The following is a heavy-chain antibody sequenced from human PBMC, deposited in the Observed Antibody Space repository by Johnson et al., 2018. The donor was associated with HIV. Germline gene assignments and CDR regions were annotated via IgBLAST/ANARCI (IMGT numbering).Heavy chain of an antibody. J-gene: IGHJ3*02. D-gene: IGHD1-26*01. CDR1: GFIFDDYG. V-gene: IGHV3-20*04. Sequence: VQLVESGGGVVRPGGSQRLSCAASGFIFDDYGMSWVRQAPGKGLEWVSSLNWNGGSTGYGDSVKGRFTISRDNAKNSLYLQMNSLRAEDTALYYCAREGGSYKDDAFDIWGQGTVVTVSS. CDR2: LNWNGGST. CDR3: AREGGSYKDDAFDI.